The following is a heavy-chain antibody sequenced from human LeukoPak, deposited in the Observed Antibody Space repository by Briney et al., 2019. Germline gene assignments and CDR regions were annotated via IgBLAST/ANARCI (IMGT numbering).Heavy chain of an antibody. D-gene: IGHD3-10*01. J-gene: IGHJ6*04. CDR1: GGSVNNFD. Sequence: SDTLSLTCTVCGGSVNNFDCSWIRQPPVGGLEYMGYIYYSGSTNYNPSLKSRVTISVDTSKNQFSLKLNSVPAADPAVYFCARLPRLTLIRGVTGYHSLDVWGKGTKVTVTS. V-gene: IGHV4-59*02. CDR3: ARLPRLTLIRGVTGYHSLDV. CDR2: IYYSGST.